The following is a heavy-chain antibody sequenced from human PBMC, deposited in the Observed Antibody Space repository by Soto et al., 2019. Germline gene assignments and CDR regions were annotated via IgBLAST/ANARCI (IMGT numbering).Heavy chain of an antibody. CDR3: TSRVLNSYGYDY. CDR2: IRGKGNNYST. Sequence: PGGSLRLSCAGSGFTFSGSAIHWVRQASGKGLEWVGRIRGKGNNYSTTYSASVKGRFTISRDDSKNTAYLQTNSLKTEDTAVYYCTSRVLNSYGYDYWGQGTLVTASS. J-gene: IGHJ4*02. D-gene: IGHD5-18*01. CDR1: GFTFSGSA. V-gene: IGHV3-73*01.